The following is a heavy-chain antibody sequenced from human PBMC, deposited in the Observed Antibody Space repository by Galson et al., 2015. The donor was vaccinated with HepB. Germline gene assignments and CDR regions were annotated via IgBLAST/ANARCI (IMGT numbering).Heavy chain of an antibody. Sequence: SVKLSCKASGVAFNSYAMSWVRQAPGQGVEWMGRIIPILGITYYAQKFHGRVTITTDKSTSTAYMELSSLRSEDTAVYYCARGVRGYSYGYYFDYWGQGTLVTVSS. CDR3: ARGVRGYSYGYYFDY. D-gene: IGHD5-18*01. CDR1: GVAFNSYA. V-gene: IGHV1-69*04. CDR2: IIPILGIT. J-gene: IGHJ4*02.